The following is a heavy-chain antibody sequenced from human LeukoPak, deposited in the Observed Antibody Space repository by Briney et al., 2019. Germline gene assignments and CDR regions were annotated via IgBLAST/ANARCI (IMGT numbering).Heavy chain of an antibody. D-gene: IGHD5-18*01. V-gene: IGHV1-18*01. CDR3: ARDRIQLWLGYFDL. Sequence: ASVKVSCKASGYTFTSYGISWVRQAPGQGLEWMGWISAYNGNTNYAQKLQGRVTMTTDTSTSTAYMELRSLRSDDTAMYYCARDRIQLWLGYFDLWGRGTLVTVSS. CDR1: GYTFTSYG. J-gene: IGHJ2*01. CDR2: ISAYNGNT.